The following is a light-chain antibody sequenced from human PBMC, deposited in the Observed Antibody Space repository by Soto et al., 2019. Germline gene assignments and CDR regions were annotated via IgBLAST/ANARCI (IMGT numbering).Light chain of an antibody. CDR1: SSNIGAGYD. CDR3: QSYDSSLSGYVV. V-gene: IGLV1-40*01. CDR2: GNS. Sequence: QLVLTQPPSVSGAPGQRVTISCTGSSSNIGAGYDVHWYQQLPGTAPKLLISGNSHRPSGVPDRFSGSKSGTSASLAITGLQAEDEADYYCQSYDSSLSGYVVFGGGTKLTVL. J-gene: IGLJ2*01.